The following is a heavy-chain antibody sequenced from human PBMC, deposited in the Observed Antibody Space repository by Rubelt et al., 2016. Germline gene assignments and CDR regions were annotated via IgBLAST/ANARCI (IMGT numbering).Heavy chain of an antibody. D-gene: IGHD1-1*01. V-gene: IGHV1-2*06. CDR1: GYTFTGYY. CDR2: INPNSGGT. CDR3: ARVSGTTNNWFDP. J-gene: IGHJ5*02. Sequence: QVQLVQSGAEVKKPGASVKVSRKASGYTFTGYYMHWVRQAPGQGLEWMGRINPNSGGTNYAQKFQGRVTMTRDTSISTAYMELSRLRSDDTAVYYCARVSGTTNNWFDPWGQGTLVTVSS.